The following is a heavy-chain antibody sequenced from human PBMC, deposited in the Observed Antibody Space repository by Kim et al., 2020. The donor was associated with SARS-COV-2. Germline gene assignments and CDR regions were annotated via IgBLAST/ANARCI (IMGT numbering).Heavy chain of an antibody. CDR3: ARDPHYYGSGSPRDYYGMDV. CDR1: GYTFTSYY. D-gene: IGHD3-10*01. Sequence: ASVKVSCKASGYTFTSYYMHWVRQAPGQGLEWMGIINPSGGNTSYAQKFQGRVTMTRDTSTSTVYMELSSLRSEDTAVYYCARDPHYYGSGSPRDYYGMDVWGQGTTVTVSS. J-gene: IGHJ6*02. CDR2: INPSGGNT. V-gene: IGHV1-46*01.